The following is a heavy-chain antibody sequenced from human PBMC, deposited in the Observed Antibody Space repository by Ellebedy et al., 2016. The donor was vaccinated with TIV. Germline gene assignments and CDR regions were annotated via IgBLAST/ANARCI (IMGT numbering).Heavy chain of an antibody. CDR2: IYYTGST. V-gene: IGHV4-59*08. Sequence: MPSETLSLTCTVSGGSISSYYWSWTRQPPGRGLEWLGHIYYTGSTNYNPSLKSRVTISVDTSKNQFSLKLSSVTATDTAIYYCGRLTIFTPLDSWGQGTLVTVSS. D-gene: IGHD3-3*01. CDR1: GGSISSYY. CDR3: GRLTIFTPLDS. J-gene: IGHJ4*02.